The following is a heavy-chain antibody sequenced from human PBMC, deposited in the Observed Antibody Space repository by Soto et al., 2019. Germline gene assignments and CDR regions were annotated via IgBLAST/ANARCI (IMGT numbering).Heavy chain of an antibody. Sequence: XGTLSLTCAVYGGSFSGYYWSWIRQPPGKGLEWIGEINHSGSTNYNPSLKSRVTISVDTSKNQFSLKLSSVTAADTAVYYCARSGGYVVYWGQGTLVTVPQ. CDR2: INHSGST. D-gene: IGHD5-12*01. V-gene: IGHV4-34*01. J-gene: IGHJ4*02. CDR1: GGSFSGYY. CDR3: ARSGGYVVY.